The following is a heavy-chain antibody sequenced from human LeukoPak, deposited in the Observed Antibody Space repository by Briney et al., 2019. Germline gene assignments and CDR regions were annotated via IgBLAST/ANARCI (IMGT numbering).Heavy chain of an antibody. CDR1: GFTFSSYA. CDR2: ISYDGSKK. D-gene: IGHD6-19*01. Sequence: GGSLRLSCAASGFTFSSYAMHWVRQAPGKGLEGLAVISYDGSKKYYADSVKGRFTISRDNSKNTLYLQMNSLRAEDTAVYYCARDGYSSGWYGEFSWQIWGQGTMVTVSS. V-gene: IGHV3-30*04. CDR3: ARDGYSSGWYGEFSWQI. J-gene: IGHJ3*02.